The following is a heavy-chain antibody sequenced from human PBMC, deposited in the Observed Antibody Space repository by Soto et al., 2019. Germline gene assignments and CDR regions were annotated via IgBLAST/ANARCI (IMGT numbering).Heavy chain of an antibody. Sequence: GGSLRLSCAASGFTFSSYGMHWVRQAPGKGLEWVAVISYDGSNKYYADSVKGRFTISRDNSKNTLYLQMNSLRAEDTAVYYCAKDFTYYYGSGSYYNVGYYYYGMDVWGQGTTVTVSS. CDR3: AKDFTYYYGSGSYYNVGYYYYGMDV. CDR1: GFTFSSYG. J-gene: IGHJ6*02. CDR2: ISYDGSNK. D-gene: IGHD3-10*01. V-gene: IGHV3-30*18.